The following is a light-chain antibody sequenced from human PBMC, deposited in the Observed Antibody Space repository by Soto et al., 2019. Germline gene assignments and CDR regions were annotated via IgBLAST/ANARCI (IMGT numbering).Light chain of an antibody. V-gene: IGKV3-20*01. CDR2: GAS. Sequence: EIVLTQSPGTLSLSAGERATLSCRASQSVSSSYLAWYQQKPGQAPRLXIYGASSRATGIPDRFSGSGSGTDFTLTISRLEPEDFAVYYCQQYGSSPETFGQGTKVDIK. CDR3: QQYGSSPET. CDR1: QSVSSSY. J-gene: IGKJ1*01.